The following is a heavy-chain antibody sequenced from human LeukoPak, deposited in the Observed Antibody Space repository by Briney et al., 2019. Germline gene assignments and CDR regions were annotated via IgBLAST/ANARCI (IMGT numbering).Heavy chain of an antibody. CDR3: ARGGRASPTTGPLSWYLY. V-gene: IGHV3-23*01. Sequence: GGSLRLSCAASGFTFSSYSMNWVRQAPGKGLEWVSTIGTSASSTYYADSVKGRYTISRDNSKNTLYLQMNSLRAEDTAVYHCARGGRASPTTGPLSWYLYWGQGTLVTVSS. CDR1: GFTFSSYS. J-gene: IGHJ4*02. D-gene: IGHD6-13*01. CDR2: IGTSASST.